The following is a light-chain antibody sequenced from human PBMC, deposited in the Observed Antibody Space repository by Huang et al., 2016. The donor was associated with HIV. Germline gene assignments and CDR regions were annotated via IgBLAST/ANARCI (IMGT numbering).Light chain of an antibody. CDR3: NQCFNSPWT. V-gene: IGKV4-1*01. J-gene: IGKJ1*01. CDR2: WAV. CDR1: QTAFHSANNKSN. Sequence: DIVITQSPDSLAVSPGERATMSCKSSQTAFHSANNKSNLAWYQQKPGQPPKLLIYWAVTRQSGVPDRFSCSGSGTDSTLTISSLQAEDVAVYYCNQCFNSPWTCGQGTKVEIK.